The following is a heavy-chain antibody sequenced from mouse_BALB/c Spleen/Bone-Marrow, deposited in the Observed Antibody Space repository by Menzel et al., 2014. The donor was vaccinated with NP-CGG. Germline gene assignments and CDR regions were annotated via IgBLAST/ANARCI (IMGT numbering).Heavy chain of an antibody. CDR3: ARDRRYDLAWFAY. CDR1: GFTFTDYY. V-gene: IGHV7-3*02. D-gene: IGHD2-14*01. CDR2: IRNKANGYTT. Sequence: EVQLVESGGGLVQPGGSLRLSCAPSGFTFTDYYMSWVRQPPGKALEWLGFIRNKANGYTTEYSASVKGRFTISRDNSQSILYLQMNTLRAEGSATYYCARDRRYDLAWFAYWGQGTLVTVSA. J-gene: IGHJ3*01.